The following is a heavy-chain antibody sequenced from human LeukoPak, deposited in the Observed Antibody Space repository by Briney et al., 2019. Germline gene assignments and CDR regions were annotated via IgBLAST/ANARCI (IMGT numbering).Heavy chain of an antibody. D-gene: IGHD3-3*01. V-gene: IGHV3-23*01. CDR1: VLSFSSVA. CDR2: ISGSGGRT. J-gene: IGHJ4*02. CDR3: ANSPRGFLEWLSY. Sequence: GGTLRLSCAPSVLSFSSVAMSGVRQAPERGREWGSEISGSGGRTYYTDSVTGRYTISTDNSNNTLYLHMNSLRAEDTAVSSCANSPRGFLEWLSYWGQGTLVTVSS.